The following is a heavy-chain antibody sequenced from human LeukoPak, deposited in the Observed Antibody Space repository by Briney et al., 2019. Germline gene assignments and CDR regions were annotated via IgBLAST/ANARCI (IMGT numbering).Heavy chain of an antibody. J-gene: IGHJ4*02. CDR1: GFTVSSNY. CDR2: IYSGGNT. CDR3: ARGDSSGYYYFDY. D-gene: IGHD6-19*01. Sequence: PGGSLRLSCAASGFTVSSNYMSWVRKAPGKGLEWVSVIYSGGNTYYADSVKGRFTISRDNSKNTLYLQMNSLRAEDTAAYYCARGDSSGYYYFDYWGQGTLVTVSS. V-gene: IGHV3-53*01.